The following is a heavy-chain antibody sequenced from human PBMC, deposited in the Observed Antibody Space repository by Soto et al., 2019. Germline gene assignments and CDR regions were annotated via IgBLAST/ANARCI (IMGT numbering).Heavy chain of an antibody. J-gene: IGHJ4*02. V-gene: IGHV4-59*08. CDR3: ARQLRYFDWLARPSYFDY. CDR2: IYYSGST. Sequence: SETLCLTCTVSGGSISSYYWSWIRQPPGKGLEWIGYIYYSGSTNYNPSLKSRVTISVDTSKNQFSLKLSSVTAADTAVYYCARQLRYFDWLARPSYFDYWGQGTLVTVS. D-gene: IGHD3-9*01. CDR1: GGSISSYY.